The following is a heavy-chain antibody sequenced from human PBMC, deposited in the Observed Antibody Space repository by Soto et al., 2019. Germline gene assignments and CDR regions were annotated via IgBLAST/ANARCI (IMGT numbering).Heavy chain of an antibody. Sequence: QALLVESGGGVVQPGRSLSLSCAASGFTYNSYGMHWVRQAPGKGLEWVARVSGDGSKTYYADSVKGRFTVSRDNSKNTLYLQMNSLRPEDTALYYCAKAFCGDECFFPEGYDYGMDVWGQGTTVTVSS. CDR1: GFTYNSYG. CDR3: AKAFCGDECFFPEGYDYGMDV. D-gene: IGHD2-21*01. J-gene: IGHJ6*02. CDR2: VSGDGSKT. V-gene: IGHV3-30*18.